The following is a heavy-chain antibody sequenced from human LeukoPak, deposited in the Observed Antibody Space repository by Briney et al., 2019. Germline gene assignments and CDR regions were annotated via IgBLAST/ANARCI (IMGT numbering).Heavy chain of an antibody. J-gene: IGHJ4*02. CDR3: TRLRGIAVFLDY. V-gene: IGHV1-69*06. Sequence: SVKVSCKASGYTFTSYGISWVRQAPGQGLEWMGGIIPIFGTANYAQKFQGRVTITADKSTSTAYMELSSLRSEDTAVYYCTRLRGIAVFLDYWGQGTLVTVSS. D-gene: IGHD6-19*01. CDR2: IIPIFGTA. CDR1: GYTFTSYG.